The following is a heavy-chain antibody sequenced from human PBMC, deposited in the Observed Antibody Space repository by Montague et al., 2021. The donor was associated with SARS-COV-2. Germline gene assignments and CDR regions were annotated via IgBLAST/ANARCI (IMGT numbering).Heavy chain of an antibody. D-gene: IGHD4-17*01. Sequence: SETLSLTCAVYGGSFSGYYWSWIRQPPGKGLEWIGEINHSGSTNXNPSLKSRVTISVDTSKNQFSLKLSSLTAADTAVYYCARGRTVTTFYSYYGMDVWGQGTRVTVSS. CDR2: INHSGST. CDR1: GGSFSGYY. V-gene: IGHV4-34*01. J-gene: IGHJ6*02. CDR3: ARGRTVTTFYSYYGMDV.